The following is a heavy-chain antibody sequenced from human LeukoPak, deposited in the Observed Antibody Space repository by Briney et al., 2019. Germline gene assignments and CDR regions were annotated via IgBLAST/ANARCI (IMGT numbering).Heavy chain of an antibody. Sequence: SQTLSLTCTVSGGSISSGGYYWSWIRQHPGKGLEWIGYIYYSGSTYYNLSLKSRVTISVDTSKNQFSLKLSSVTAADTAVYYCARARYSSGWSGVYNWFDPWGQGTLVTVSS. CDR3: ARARYSSGWSGVYNWFDP. CDR1: GGSISSGGYY. V-gene: IGHV4-31*03. CDR2: IYYSGST. J-gene: IGHJ5*02. D-gene: IGHD6-19*01.